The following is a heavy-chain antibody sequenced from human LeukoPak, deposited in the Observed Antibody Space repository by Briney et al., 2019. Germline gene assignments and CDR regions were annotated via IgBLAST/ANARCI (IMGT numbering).Heavy chain of an antibody. CDR2: IYYSGST. CDR1: GASITSSNYY. D-gene: IGHD6-13*01. J-gene: IGHJ5*02. CDR3: ARISSSSLGFDP. Sequence: SETLSLTCTVSGASITSSNYYWGLIRQPPGKGLEWIGSIYYSGSTYYNPSLKSRVTISVDTSKNQFSLKLSSVTAADTAVYYCARISSSSLGFDPWGQGTLVTVSS. V-gene: IGHV4-39*01.